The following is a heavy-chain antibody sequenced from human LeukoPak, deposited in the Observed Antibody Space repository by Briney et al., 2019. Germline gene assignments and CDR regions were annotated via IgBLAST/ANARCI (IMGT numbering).Heavy chain of an antibody. CDR1: GYTLTELS. J-gene: IGHJ4*02. Sequence: ASVKVSCKVSGYTLTELSMHWVRQAPGKGLEWMGGFDPEDGETIYAQKFQGRVTMTEDTSTDTAYMELSSLRSEDTAVYYCALYSGSWYEALYYFDYWGQGTLVTVSS. D-gene: IGHD6-13*01. CDR3: ALYSGSWYEALYYFDY. V-gene: IGHV1-24*01. CDR2: FDPEDGET.